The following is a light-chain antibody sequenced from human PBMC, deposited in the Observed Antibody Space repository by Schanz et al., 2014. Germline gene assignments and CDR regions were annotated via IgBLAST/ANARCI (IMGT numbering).Light chain of an antibody. CDR3: QQRSTWFS. CDR2: GAS. V-gene: IGKV3-11*01. J-gene: IGKJ4*01. Sequence: EIVMTQSPATLSVSPGDRATLSCRASQSVSNKLAWYQQKPGQAPRLLIYGASTRATGIPDRFSGSGSGTDFTLTITSLEPEDFAVYYCQQRSTWFSFGGGTRVEIK. CDR1: QSVSNK.